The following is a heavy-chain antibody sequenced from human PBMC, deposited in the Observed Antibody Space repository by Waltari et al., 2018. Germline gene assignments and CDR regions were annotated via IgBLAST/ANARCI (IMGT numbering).Heavy chain of an antibody. Sequence: QVQLVQSGAEVKEPGASVKVSCKASGYAFSTYDITWVRQGAGHGLEWMGWINPRRSKTGYAPRFQGRVTMTGGTSISTAYMELSSRRSDDTAVYYCARGSRLASGTFFPTATDNWAQGTPVTVSS. CDR3: ARGSRLASGTFFPTATDN. D-gene: IGHD3-10*01. J-gene: IGHJ4*02. CDR1: GYAFSTYD. V-gene: IGHV1-8*01. CDR2: INPRRSKT.